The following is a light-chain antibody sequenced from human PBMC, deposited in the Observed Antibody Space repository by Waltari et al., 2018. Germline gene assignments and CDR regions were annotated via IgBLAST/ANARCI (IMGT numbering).Light chain of an antibody. Sequence: DIQTTQSPYTLSASAGDRVTITCWASQSINSWLAWYQQKPGEAPKLLIYKASSLQSGVPSSFSGSGSGTEFTLTISSLQPYDFSTYYCQQYNIYPLTFGQGTKLEIK. CDR1: QSINSW. J-gene: IGKJ1*01. CDR3: QQYNIYPLT. V-gene: IGKV1-5*03. CDR2: KAS.